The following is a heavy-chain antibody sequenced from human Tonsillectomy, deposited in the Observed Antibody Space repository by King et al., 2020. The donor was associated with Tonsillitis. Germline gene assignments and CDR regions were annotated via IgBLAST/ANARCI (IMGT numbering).Heavy chain of an antibody. Sequence: QVQLQESGPGLVKPSETLSLTCTVSGGSISSYYWSWIRQPPGKGLEWIGYIYYSGSTNYNPSLKSRVTISVDTSKNQFYLKLSSVTAADTAVYYCAREGYSYGYDYYYGMDVWGQGTTVTVSS. CDR3: AREGYSYGYDYYYGMDV. CDR2: IYYSGST. D-gene: IGHD5-18*01. CDR1: GGSISSYY. V-gene: IGHV4-59*01. J-gene: IGHJ6*02.